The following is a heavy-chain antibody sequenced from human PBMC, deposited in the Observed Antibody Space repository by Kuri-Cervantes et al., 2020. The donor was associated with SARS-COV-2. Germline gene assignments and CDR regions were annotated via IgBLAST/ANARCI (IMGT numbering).Heavy chain of an antibody. Sequence: GGSLRLSCAASGFTFSSYGMHWVRQAPGKGLEWVAVIWYDGSNKYYADSVKGRFTISRDNSKNTLYLQMNSLRAEDTAVYYCASHYDILTGYLLGYYYYGMDVWGQGTTVTVSS. CDR1: GFTFSSYG. V-gene: IGHV3-33*01. CDR2: IWYDGSNK. J-gene: IGHJ6*02. D-gene: IGHD3-9*01. CDR3: ASHYDILTGYLLGYYYYGMDV.